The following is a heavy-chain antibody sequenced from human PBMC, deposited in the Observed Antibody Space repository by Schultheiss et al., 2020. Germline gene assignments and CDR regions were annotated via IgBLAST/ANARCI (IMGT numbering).Heavy chain of an antibody. CDR3: ARDGDSSGWYGEGGFDP. D-gene: IGHD6-19*01. V-gene: IGHV1-69*06. CDR1: GGTFSSYA. CDR2: IIPIFGTA. Sequence: SVKVSCKASGGTFSSYAISWVRQAPGQGLEWMGGIIPIFGTANYAQKFQGRVTITADKSTSTAYMELSRLRSDDTAVYYCARDGDSSGWYGEGGFDPWGQGTLVTVSS. J-gene: IGHJ5*02.